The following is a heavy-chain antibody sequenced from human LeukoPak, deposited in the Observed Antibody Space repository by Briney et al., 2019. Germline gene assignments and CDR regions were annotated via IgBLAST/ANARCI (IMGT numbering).Heavy chain of an antibody. CDR2: ISWNSGSI. CDR3: AKNNYYGSGSYYPDY. V-gene: IGHV3-9*01. Sequence: GGSLRLSCAASGFTFDDYAMHWVRQAPGKGLEWVSGISWNSGSIGYADSVKGRFTISRDNAKNSLYLQMNSLRAEDTAVYYCAKNNYYGSGSYYPDYWGQGTLVTVSS. J-gene: IGHJ4*02. D-gene: IGHD3-10*01. CDR1: GFTFDDYA.